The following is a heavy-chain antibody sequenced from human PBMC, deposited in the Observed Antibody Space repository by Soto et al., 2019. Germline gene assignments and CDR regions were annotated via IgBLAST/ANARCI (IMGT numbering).Heavy chain of an antibody. D-gene: IGHD3-10*01. CDR1: GFTFNSYG. CDR3: AKTAKGFLRDV. V-gene: IGHV3-30*18. Sequence: PGGSLRLSCAASGFTFNSYGMHWVRQAPGKGLEWVAIISYDGSNKYYADSVKGRFTISRDNSKNTVFLQMNSLRAEVTAVYSCAKTAKGFLRDVWGQGSTVTVSS. J-gene: IGHJ6*02. CDR2: ISYDGSNK.